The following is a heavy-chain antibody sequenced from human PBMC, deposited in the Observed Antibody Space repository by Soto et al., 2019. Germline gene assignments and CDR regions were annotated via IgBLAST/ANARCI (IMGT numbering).Heavy chain of an antibody. J-gene: IGHJ4*02. D-gene: IGHD3-22*01. Sequence: GGSLRLSCAASGFTFSSYGMHWVRQAPGKGLEWVAVIWYDGSNKYYADSVKGRFTISRDNSKNTLYLQMNSLRAEDTAVYYCARERLGMIVVFDYWGQGTLVTVS. V-gene: IGHV3-33*01. CDR3: ARERLGMIVVFDY. CDR1: GFTFSSYG. CDR2: IWYDGSNK.